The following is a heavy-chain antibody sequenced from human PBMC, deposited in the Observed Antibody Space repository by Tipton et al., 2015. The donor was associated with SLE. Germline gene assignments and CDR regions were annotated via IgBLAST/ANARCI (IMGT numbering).Heavy chain of an antibody. V-gene: IGHV3-30*03. Sequence: SLRLSCAASGFTFSSYGMHWVRQAPGKGLEWVAVISYDGSNKYYADSVKGRFTISRDNSKNTLYLQMNSLRAEDTAVYYCTTEVRGYWGQGTLVTVSS. D-gene: IGHD3-10*01. CDR3: TTEVRGY. J-gene: IGHJ4*02. CDR1: GFTFSSYG. CDR2: ISYDGSNK.